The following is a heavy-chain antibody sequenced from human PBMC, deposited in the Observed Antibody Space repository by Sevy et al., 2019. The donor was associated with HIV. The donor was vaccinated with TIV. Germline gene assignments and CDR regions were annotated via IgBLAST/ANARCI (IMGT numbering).Heavy chain of an antibody. CDR2: IYYSGST. Sequence: SETLSLTCTVSGGSISSGGYYWNWIRQHPGKGLEWIGYIYYSGSTYYNPSLKSRVTISVDTSKNQFSLKLSSVTAADTAVYHWARDSGCSSTSCYSGYYYGMDVWGQGTTVTVSS. V-gene: IGHV4-31*03. CDR1: GGSISSGGYY. D-gene: IGHD2-2*02. J-gene: IGHJ6*02. CDR3: ARDSGCSSTSCYSGYYYGMDV.